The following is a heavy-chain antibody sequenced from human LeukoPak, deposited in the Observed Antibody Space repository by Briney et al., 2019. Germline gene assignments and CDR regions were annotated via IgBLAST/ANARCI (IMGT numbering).Heavy chain of an antibody. CDR3: ARSFSGDYPDY. CDR2: IYHSGST. Sequence: SEALSLTCAVSGGSISSGGYSWSWIRQPPGKGLEWIGYIYHSGSTYYNPSLKSRVTISVDRSKNQFSLKLSSVTAADTAVYYCARSFSGDYPDYWGQGTLVTVSS. CDR1: GGSISSGGYS. D-gene: IGHD4-17*01. V-gene: IGHV4-30-2*01. J-gene: IGHJ4*02.